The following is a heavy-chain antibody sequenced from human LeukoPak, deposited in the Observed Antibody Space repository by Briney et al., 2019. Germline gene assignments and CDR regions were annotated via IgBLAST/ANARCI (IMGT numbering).Heavy chain of an antibody. J-gene: IGHJ3*02. V-gene: IGHV4-59*11. CDR2: ISHIGRT. Sequence: SETLSLTCAVSSDSFSSHYWTWIRQSPGTGLEWIGYISHIGRTNYNPSLKSRVTISIDTSKNQLSLNLRSVTAADTAVYYCARDLVTVTKGFDIWGQGTMVSVSS. CDR1: SDSFSSHY. D-gene: IGHD4-17*01. CDR3: ARDLVTVTKGFDI.